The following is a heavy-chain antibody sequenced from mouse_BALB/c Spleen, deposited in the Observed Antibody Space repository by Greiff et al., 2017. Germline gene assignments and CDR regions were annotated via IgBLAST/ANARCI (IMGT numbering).Heavy chain of an antibody. Sequence: EVKLVESGGGLVKPGGSLKLSCAASGFTFSSYAMSWVRQSPEKRLEWVAEISSGGSYTYYPDTVTGRFTISRDNAKNTLYLEMSSLRSEDTAMYYCARNGGSSYHYYAMDYWGQGTSVTVSS. CDR2: ISSGGSYT. CDR3: ARNGGSSYHYYAMDY. CDR1: GFTFSSYA. V-gene: IGHV5-9-4*01. J-gene: IGHJ4*01. D-gene: IGHD1-1*01.